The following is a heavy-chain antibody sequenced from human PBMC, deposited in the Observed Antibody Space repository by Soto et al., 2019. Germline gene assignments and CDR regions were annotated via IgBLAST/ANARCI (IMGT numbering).Heavy chain of an antibody. CDR1: GFTFSNAW. CDR2: IKSKTDGGTT. Sequence: GGSLRLSCAASGFTFSNAWMSWVRQAPGKGLEWVGRIKSKTDGGTTDYAAPVKGRFTISRDDSKNTLYLQMNSLKTEDTAVYYCTTDFQAVYSSSGEAYWGQGTLVTVS. CDR3: TTDFQAVYSSSGEAY. D-gene: IGHD6-6*01. J-gene: IGHJ4*02. V-gene: IGHV3-15*01.